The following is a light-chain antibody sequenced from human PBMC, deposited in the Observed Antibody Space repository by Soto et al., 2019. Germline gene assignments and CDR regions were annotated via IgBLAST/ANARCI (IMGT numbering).Light chain of an antibody. Sequence: QSALAQPASVSGSPGQSITISCTGTSSDVGAYDFVSWYQQHPDKAPKLMIYEVSNRPSGVSYRFSGSKSVNTATLTISGLQAEDEADYYCSSYTTSSTRVFGTGTXVTVL. V-gene: IGLV2-14*03. J-gene: IGLJ1*01. CDR1: SSDVGAYDF. CDR3: SSYTTSSTRV. CDR2: EVS.